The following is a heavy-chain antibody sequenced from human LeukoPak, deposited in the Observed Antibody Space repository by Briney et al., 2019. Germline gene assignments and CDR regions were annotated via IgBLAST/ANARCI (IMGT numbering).Heavy chain of an antibody. CDR3: ARDMGTVPAAIYYYYYMDV. V-gene: IGHV3-30-3*01. D-gene: IGHD2-2*01. J-gene: IGHJ6*03. CDR1: GFTFSYA. Sequence: GGSLRLSCAASGFTFSYAMHWVRQAPGKGLEWVAAISYDGFNKYYADPVEGRFTISRDNSKNTLYLQMNSLRAEDTAVYYCARDMGTVPAAIYYYYYMDVWGKGTTVTVSS. CDR2: ISYDGFNK.